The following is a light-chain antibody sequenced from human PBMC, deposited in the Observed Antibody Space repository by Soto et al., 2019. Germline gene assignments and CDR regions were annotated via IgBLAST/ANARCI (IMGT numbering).Light chain of an antibody. CDR3: AAWDDSLSGVV. J-gene: IGLJ2*01. CDR2: RDN. Sequence: QLVLTQPPSASGTPGQRVTISCSGSSSNIGSNYVYWYQQLPGTAPKLLISRDNQRPSGVPDRSSGSKSGTSASLAISGLRSEDEAHYYCAAWDDSLSGVVFGGGTKLTVL. V-gene: IGLV1-47*01. CDR1: SSNIGSNY.